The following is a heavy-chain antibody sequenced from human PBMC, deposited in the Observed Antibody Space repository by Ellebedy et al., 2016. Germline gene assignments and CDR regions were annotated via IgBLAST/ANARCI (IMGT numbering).Heavy chain of an antibody. CDR1: SGAISGNY. J-gene: IGHJ3*02. CDR2: MSTVGSP. Sequence: SETLSLTCSVPSGAISGNYWSWIRQPPGKGLEWIGYMSTVGSPRYNPSPKSRLSISVDASKDQLSRKLSSVTAADTAVYYCARQRPYPNRAFDIWGQGTVVTVSS. D-gene: IGHD3-10*01. CDR3: ARQRPYPNRAFDI. V-gene: IGHV4-59*08.